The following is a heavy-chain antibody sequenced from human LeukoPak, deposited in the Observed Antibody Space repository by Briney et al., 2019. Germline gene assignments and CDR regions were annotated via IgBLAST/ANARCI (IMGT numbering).Heavy chain of an antibody. CDR1: GFTFSSYE. CDR3: ARDDSVAGTGFNY. Sequence: GGSLRLSCAASGFTFSSYEMNWVRQAPGKGLEWVSYISSSGSTIYYADSVKGRFTISRDNAKNSLYLQMNSLRAEDTAVYYCARDDSVAGTGFNYWGQGTLVTVSS. V-gene: IGHV3-48*03. D-gene: IGHD6-19*01. CDR2: ISSSGSTI. J-gene: IGHJ4*02.